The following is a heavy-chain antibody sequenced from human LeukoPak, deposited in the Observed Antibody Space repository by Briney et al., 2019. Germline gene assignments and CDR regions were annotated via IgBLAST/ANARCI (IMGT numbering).Heavy chain of an antibody. CDR3: AREVLIGDFDY. D-gene: IGHD3-22*01. J-gene: IGHJ4*02. V-gene: IGHV3-7*01. CDR1: GFTFSAFW. CDR2: IKPDGSEK. Sequence: GGSLRLSCAASGFTFSAFWMTWVRQAPGKGLEWVANIKPDGSEKSYVDSVKGRFTISRDNAKNSLYLQMNSLRAEDTAVYYCAREVLIGDFDYWGQGTLVTVSS.